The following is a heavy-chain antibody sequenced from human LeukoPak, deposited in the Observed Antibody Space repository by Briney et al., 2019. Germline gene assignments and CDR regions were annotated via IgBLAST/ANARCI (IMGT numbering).Heavy chain of an antibody. Sequence: PGGSLRLSCAASGFTFSSYAMHWVRQAPGKGLEWVSGISWNSGSIGYADSVKGRFTISRDNAKNSLYLQMNSLRAEDTALYYCAKSGYYDFTTPFDYWGQGTLVTVSS. CDR3: AKSGYYDFTTPFDY. D-gene: IGHD3-3*01. CDR2: ISWNSGSI. J-gene: IGHJ4*02. CDR1: GFTFSSYA. V-gene: IGHV3-9*01.